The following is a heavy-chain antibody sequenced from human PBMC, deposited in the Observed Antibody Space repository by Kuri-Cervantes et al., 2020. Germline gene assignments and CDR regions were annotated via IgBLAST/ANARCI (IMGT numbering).Heavy chain of an antibody. Sequence: GGSLRLSCAASGFTFSIYSMNWVRQAPGKGLEWVSSISRSSSYIYYADSVKGRFTISRDNAKNSLYLQMNSLRAEDTAVYYCARASYCTGGVCSGDYAWFDPWGQGTLVTVSS. CDR3: ARASYCTGGVCSGDYAWFDP. V-gene: IGHV3-21*01. J-gene: IGHJ5*02. CDR1: GFTFSIYS. CDR2: ISRSSSYI. D-gene: IGHD2-8*02.